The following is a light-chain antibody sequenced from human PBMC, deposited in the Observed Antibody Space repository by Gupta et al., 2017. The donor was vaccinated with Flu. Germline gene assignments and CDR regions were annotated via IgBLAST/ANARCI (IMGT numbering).Light chain of an antibody. CDR3: QQYNSFPT. CDR2: AAS. V-gene: IGKV1D-12*01. Sequence: DIQMTQSPSSVSASVGDRVTITCRASQGISSWLGWYQQKPGKAPKLLIYAASSLQSGVPSRFSGSGSGTDFTLTISSLQPEDFATYYCQQYNSFPTFGGGTKVEIK. CDR1: QGISSW. J-gene: IGKJ4*01.